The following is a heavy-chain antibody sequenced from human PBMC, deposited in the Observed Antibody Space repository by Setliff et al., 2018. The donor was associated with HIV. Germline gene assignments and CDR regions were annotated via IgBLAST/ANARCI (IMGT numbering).Heavy chain of an antibody. D-gene: IGHD3-10*01. Sequence: SETLSLTCAVYGGSFNVYYWTWIRQPPGKGLEWIGEIDHSGSTKYHGSLKSRVTIPIDTSKNQISLKLSSVTAADTAAYYCARGLNYYGSGSYVPLGYWGQGTLVTVSS. CDR2: IDHSGST. J-gene: IGHJ4*02. CDR3: ARGLNYYGSGSYVPLGY. CDR1: GGSFNVYY. V-gene: IGHV4-34*01.